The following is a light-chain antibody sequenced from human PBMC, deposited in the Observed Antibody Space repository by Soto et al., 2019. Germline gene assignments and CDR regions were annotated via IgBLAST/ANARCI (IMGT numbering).Light chain of an antibody. Sequence: QSALTQPASVPGSPGQSITISCTGTSSGVGGYDYVSWYQQHPGKAPKLMIYEVSNRPSGVSNRFSGSKYANTASLTISGLQTEDEADYYCSSYTGSSSLEVFGTGTKVTVL. CDR1: SSGVGGYDY. J-gene: IGLJ1*01. V-gene: IGLV2-14*01. CDR3: SSYTGSSSLEV. CDR2: EVS.